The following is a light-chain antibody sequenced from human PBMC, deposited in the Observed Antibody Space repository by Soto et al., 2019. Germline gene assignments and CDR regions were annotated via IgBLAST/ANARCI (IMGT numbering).Light chain of an antibody. CDR3: AAWDDSLTGLV. CDR1: SSNIGVNG. CDR2: SNH. V-gene: IGLV1-44*01. Sequence: QAVVTQPPSASATPGQRVTLSCSGSSSNIGVNGVAWYQQLPGAAPKLLIYSNHQRPSGVPDRFSGSKSGTSASLAIRGLQSEDEADYYCAAWDDSLTGLVFGGGTKLTVL. J-gene: IGLJ2*01.